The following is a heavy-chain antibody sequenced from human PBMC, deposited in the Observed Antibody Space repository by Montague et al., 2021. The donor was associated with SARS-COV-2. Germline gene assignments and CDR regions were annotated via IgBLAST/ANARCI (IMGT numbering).Heavy chain of an antibody. CDR1: GFTFSYFE. D-gene: IGHD2-8*02. V-gene: IGHV3-48*03. CDR3: ARDLVVTDGISDY. J-gene: IGHJ4*02. Sequence: SLRLSCAASGFTFSYFEMNWVRQAPGKGLEWISYVSGAGTTIYYADSVEGGFTISRDNAKNSLYLQMNSLRAEDTAVYYCARDLVVTDGISDYWGQGTLVTVSS. CDR2: VSGAGTTI.